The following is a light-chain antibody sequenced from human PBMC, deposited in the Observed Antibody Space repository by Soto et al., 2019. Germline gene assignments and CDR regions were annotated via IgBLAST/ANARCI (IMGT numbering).Light chain of an antibody. V-gene: IGKV3-15*01. CDR2: GAS. Sequence: IEMTQSPATLSVSPGDRATFSCRASHSIRSNLAWYQRRPGQAPRLLIYGASTRATGIPDRFSGSGSGTEFTLTISSLQPEDFAVYYCQQYNDWPPWTFGHGTKVEIK. CDR3: QQYNDWPPWT. CDR1: HSIRSN. J-gene: IGKJ1*01.